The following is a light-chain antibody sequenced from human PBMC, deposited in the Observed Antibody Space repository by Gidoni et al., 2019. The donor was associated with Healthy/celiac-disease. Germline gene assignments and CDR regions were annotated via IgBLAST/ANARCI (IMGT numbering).Light chain of an antibody. V-gene: IGKV1-39*01. Sequence: DIQMTQSPSSLSASVGDRVTLTCRASQSISSYLNWYQQKPGNAPKLLIYDASSLQSGVPSRFSGSGAGTYFTLTISSLQPEDFVTYYCQQSYSTPFTFGGXTKVEIK. CDR2: DAS. CDR1: QSISSY. J-gene: IGKJ4*01. CDR3: QQSYSTPFT.